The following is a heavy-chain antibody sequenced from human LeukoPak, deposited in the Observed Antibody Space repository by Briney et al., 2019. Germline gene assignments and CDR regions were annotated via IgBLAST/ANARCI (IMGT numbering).Heavy chain of an antibody. D-gene: IGHD2-21*02. V-gene: IGHV3-23*01. CDR1: GFTFSSYA. CDR2: ISGSGGST. J-gene: IGHJ4*02. CDR3: AKVTNEGHLYYFDY. Sequence: PGGSLRLSCAASGFTFSSYAMSWVRQAPGKGLEWVSAISGSGGSTYYADSVKGRFTISRDNSKNTLYLQMSSLRAEDTGVYYCAKVTNEGHLYYFDYWGQGTLVTVSS.